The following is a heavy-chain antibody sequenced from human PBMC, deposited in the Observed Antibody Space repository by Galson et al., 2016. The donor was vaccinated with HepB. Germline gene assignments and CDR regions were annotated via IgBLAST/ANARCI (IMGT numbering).Heavy chain of an antibody. D-gene: IGHD2-2*01. Sequence: SLRLSCAASGFTFSSYAMSWVRQAPGKGLVWVSVTNTDGSSTTYADAVKGRFTISSDNAKKTLYLQMNSLRAEDTAVYYCASTRYPYSMDVWGQGTTVTVSS. CDR1: GFTFSSYA. CDR2: TNTDGSST. V-gene: IGHV3-74*01. CDR3: ASTRYPYSMDV. J-gene: IGHJ6*02.